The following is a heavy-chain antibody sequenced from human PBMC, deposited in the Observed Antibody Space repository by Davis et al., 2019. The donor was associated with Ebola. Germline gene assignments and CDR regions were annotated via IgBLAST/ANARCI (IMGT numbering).Heavy chain of an antibody. Sequence: ASVKVSCKASGYTFTSYGISWVRQAPGQGLEWMGWISAYNGNTNYAQKLQGRVTMTTDTSTSTAYMELRSLRSDDTAVYYCAGLRIMITFGGGLDYYYYGMDVWGKGTTVTVSS. CDR3: AGLRIMITFGGGLDYYYYGMDV. V-gene: IGHV1-18*01. CDR2: ISAYNGNT. CDR1: GYTFTSYG. D-gene: IGHD3-16*01. J-gene: IGHJ6*04.